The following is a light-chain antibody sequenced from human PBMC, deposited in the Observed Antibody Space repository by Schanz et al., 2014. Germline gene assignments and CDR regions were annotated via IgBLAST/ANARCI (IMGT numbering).Light chain of an antibody. V-gene: IGLV2-14*01. Sequence: QSALTQPASVSGSPGQSITISCTGTTSDVGGYNYVSWYQQHPGKAPKLMIYDDIKRPSGVSIRFSGSTSGNTASLTISGLQAEDEADYYCSSYTSSSTPVVFGGGTKLTVL. CDR3: SSYTSSSTPVV. J-gene: IGLJ2*01. CDR2: DDI. CDR1: TSDVGGYNY.